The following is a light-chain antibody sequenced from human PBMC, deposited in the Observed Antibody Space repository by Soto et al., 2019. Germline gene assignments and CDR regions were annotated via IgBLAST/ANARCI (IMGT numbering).Light chain of an antibody. CDR2: GAS. V-gene: IGKV3-15*01. CDR3: QQYNNWPPIT. Sequence: EIVMTQSPATPAVSQGERATLSCRASQSVSSNLAWYQQKPGQAPRLLTYGASTRATGIPARFSGSGSGTEFTLTISSLQSEDFAVYYCQQYNNWPPITFGQGTRLEIK. CDR1: QSVSSN. J-gene: IGKJ5*01.